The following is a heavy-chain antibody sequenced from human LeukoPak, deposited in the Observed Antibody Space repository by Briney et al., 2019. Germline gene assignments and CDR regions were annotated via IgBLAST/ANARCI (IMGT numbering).Heavy chain of an antibody. CDR2: IYYSGST. CDR1: GGSISSSSYY. J-gene: IGHJ5*02. CDR3: ARRGCSGGSCVNWFDP. D-gene: IGHD2-15*01. Sequence: PSETLSLTCTVSGGSISSSSYYWGWIRQPPGKGLEWIGSIYYSGSTYYNPSLKSRVTISVDTSKNQFSLKLSSVTAADTAVYYCARRGCSGGSCVNWFDPWGQGTLVTVSS. V-gene: IGHV4-39*01.